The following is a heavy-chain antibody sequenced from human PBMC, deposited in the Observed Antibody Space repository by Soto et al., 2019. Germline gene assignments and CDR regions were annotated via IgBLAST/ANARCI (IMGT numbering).Heavy chain of an antibody. Sequence: GGSLRLSCAASGFTFSSYAMSWVRQAPGKGLEWVSAISGSGGSTYYADSVKGRFTISRDNSKNTLYLQMNSLRAEDTAVYYCAKDSWVMTTVKNPVDYWGQGTLVTVSS. CDR2: ISGSGGST. CDR1: GFTFSSYA. D-gene: IGHD4-17*01. CDR3: AKDSWVMTTVKNPVDY. V-gene: IGHV3-23*01. J-gene: IGHJ4*02.